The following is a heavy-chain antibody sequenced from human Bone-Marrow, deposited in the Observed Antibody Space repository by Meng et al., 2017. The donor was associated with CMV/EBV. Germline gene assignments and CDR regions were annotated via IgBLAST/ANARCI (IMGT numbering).Heavy chain of an antibody. Sequence: CTFSGFSLTTNAVGVGWIRQPPGKALEWLALIYWDDDRRFSPSLKTRLTITKDTTKNQVALTMANMDPVDTATYFCARRLTSGPFDYWGQGILVTVSS. CDR1: GFSLTTNAVG. D-gene: IGHD3-16*01. J-gene: IGHJ4*02. CDR2: IYWDDDR. CDR3: ARRLTSGPFDY. V-gene: IGHV2-5*02.